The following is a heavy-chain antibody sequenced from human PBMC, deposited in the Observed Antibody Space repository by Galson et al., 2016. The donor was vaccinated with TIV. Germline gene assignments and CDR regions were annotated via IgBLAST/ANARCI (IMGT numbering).Heavy chain of an antibody. CDR3: AKTMVRGVIISTYYYGLDV. V-gene: IGHV3-23*01. CDR1: GFTFSSYA. J-gene: IGHJ6*02. CDR2: ISGSGGRT. Sequence: SLRLSCAASGFTFSSYAMSWVRQAPGKGLEWVSAISGSGGRTYHADSVKGRFTIYRANSKNTLYLQLNRLRAEDTAVYYCAKTMVRGVIISTYYYGLDVWGQGTTVTLSS. D-gene: IGHD3-10*01.